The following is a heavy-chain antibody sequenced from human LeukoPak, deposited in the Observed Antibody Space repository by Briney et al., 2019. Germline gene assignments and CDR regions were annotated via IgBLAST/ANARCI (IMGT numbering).Heavy chain of an antibody. J-gene: IGHJ6*02. CDR3: ARDDPYYDFWSGYPRYYYGMDV. V-gene: IGHV3-9*01. CDR1: GFTFDDYA. Sequence: GRSLRLSCAASGFTFDDYAMHWVRQAPGKGLEWVSGISWNSGSIGYADSVKGRFTISRDNAKNSLYLQMNSLRAEDTAVYYCARDDPYYDFWSGYPRYYYGMDVWGQGATVTVSS. D-gene: IGHD3-3*01. CDR2: ISWNSGSI.